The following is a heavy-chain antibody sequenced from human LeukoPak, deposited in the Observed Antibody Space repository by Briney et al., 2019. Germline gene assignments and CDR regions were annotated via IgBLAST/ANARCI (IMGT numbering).Heavy chain of an antibody. CDR3: ARNPTVAGHWYFDL. D-gene: IGHD6-19*01. V-gene: IGHV1-8*01. CDR2: MNPNSGNT. J-gene: IGHJ2*01. CDR1: GYTFTSYD. Sequence: SVKVSCKASGYTFTSYDINWVRQATGQALEWMGWMNPNSGNTGYAQKFQGRVTMTRNTSISTAYMELSSLRSEDTAVYYCARNPTVAGHWYFDLWGRGTLVTVSS.